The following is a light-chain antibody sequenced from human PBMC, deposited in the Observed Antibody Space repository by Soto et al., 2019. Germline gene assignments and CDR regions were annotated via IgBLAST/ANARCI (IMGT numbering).Light chain of an antibody. Sequence: EIVLTQSPGTQSLSPGERATLSCRASQSVSSSYLAWYQQKPGQAPRLLIYGASSRATGIPDRFSGSGSGTDFTLTISRLEPEDFAVYYCQQYGSSPQLTFGPGTKVDIK. CDR2: GAS. V-gene: IGKV3-20*01. J-gene: IGKJ3*01. CDR1: QSVSSSY. CDR3: QQYGSSPQLT.